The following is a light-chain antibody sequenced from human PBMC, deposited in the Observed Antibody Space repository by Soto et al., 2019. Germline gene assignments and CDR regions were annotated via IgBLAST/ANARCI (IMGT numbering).Light chain of an antibody. CDR2: INSDGSH. Sequence: QLVLTQSPSASASLGASVKFICTLSSGHSSYAIAWYQQQPEKGPRYLMKINSDGSHSKGDGIPDRFSGSSSGAERYLTISSLQSEDEADYYCQTWGTGIRVFGTGTKVTVL. CDR3: QTWGTGIRV. V-gene: IGLV4-69*01. CDR1: SGHSSYA. J-gene: IGLJ1*01.